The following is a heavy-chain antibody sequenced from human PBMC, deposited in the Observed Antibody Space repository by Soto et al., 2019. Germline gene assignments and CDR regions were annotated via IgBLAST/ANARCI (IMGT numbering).Heavy chain of an antibody. CDR3: ARDDATHCGDDCYRYFYYGMDV. D-gene: IGHD2-21*02. CDR1: GGSFSKFA. J-gene: IGHJ6*02. V-gene: IGHV1-69*01. Sequence: QVQLVQSGTEVKTPGSSVKVSCKASGGSFSKFAINWVRQAPGQGLEWMGGIIPTLGTTDYAHKFQGRVTITADEATRTADMELSGLRSEDTAVYYCARDDATHCGDDCYRYFYYGMDVWGQGTTVTVSS. CDR2: IIPTLGTT.